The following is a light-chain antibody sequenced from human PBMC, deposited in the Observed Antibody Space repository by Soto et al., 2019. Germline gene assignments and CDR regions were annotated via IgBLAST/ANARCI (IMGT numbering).Light chain of an antibody. V-gene: IGLV1-51*02. CDR1: SSNIGATY. J-gene: IGLJ2*01. Sequence: QSVLTQPPSVSAAPGQKVTISCSGSSSNIGATYVSWYQQLPGTAPRLLIYETTQRPSGIPDRFSASKSGTSATLNITGLQTGHEADYYCATWDTSLRVVVFGGGTKLTVL. CDR2: ETT. CDR3: ATWDTSLRVVV.